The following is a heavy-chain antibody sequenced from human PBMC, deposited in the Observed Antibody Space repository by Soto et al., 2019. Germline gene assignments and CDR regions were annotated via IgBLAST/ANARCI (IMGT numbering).Heavy chain of an antibody. CDR3: ARSMETNYFYCMDV. J-gene: IGHJ6*02. Sequence: QVQLVQSEAEVREPGSSVKVSCEASGGTFRSYAINWVRQAPGQGLEWMGGIIPMFGKANYAEKFLGRVTITADEATRAAYMEVSSLKSEDTAVYYCARSMETNYFYCMDVWGLGTTVTVSS. CDR2: IIPMFGKA. CDR1: GGTFRSYA. D-gene: IGHD2-8*01. V-gene: IGHV1-69*01.